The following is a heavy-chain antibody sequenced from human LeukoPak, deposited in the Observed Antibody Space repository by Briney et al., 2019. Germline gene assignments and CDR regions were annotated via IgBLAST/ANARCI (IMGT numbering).Heavy chain of an antibody. D-gene: IGHD6-19*01. J-gene: IGHJ4*02. Sequence: SETLSLACSVSGGSISSYYWSWIRQPPGKGLEWIGYVYYSGSTNSNPSLQGRVTISVDTSKNQFSLQLSSVTAADTAVYYCARYMSGPGPFDYWGQGTLVTVSS. CDR1: GGSISSYY. CDR2: VYYSGST. CDR3: ARYMSGPGPFDY. V-gene: IGHV4-59*08.